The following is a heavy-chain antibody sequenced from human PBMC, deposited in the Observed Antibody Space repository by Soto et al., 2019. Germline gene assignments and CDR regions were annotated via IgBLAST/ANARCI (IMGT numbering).Heavy chain of an antibody. CDR1: GGSISSNLYY. Sequence: QLQLQESGPGLVKPSETLSLTCTVSGGSISSNLYYWGWVRQPPGKGLEWIGAVYYSGRTWYNPSPNSLVIISVDTLRNQFSLNLRSVTASDTAVYYCARQTGGFGYYFDYWGQGALVTVSS. V-gene: IGHV4-39*01. CDR3: ARQTGGFGYYFDY. CDR2: VYYSGRT. J-gene: IGHJ4*02. D-gene: IGHD3-16*01.